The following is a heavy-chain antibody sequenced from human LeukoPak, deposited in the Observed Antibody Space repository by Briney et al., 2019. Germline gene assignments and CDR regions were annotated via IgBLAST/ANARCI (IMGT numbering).Heavy chain of an antibody. CDR1: GGSISSSSYY. V-gene: IGHV4-39*01. CDR3: ARRSLSGTTSFSWFDP. Sequence: SETLSLTCTVSGGSISSSSYYWGWIRQPPGKGLEWIGSIYYSGSTYYNPSLKSRVTISVDTSKNQFSLKLSSVTAADTAVYYCARRSLSGTTSFSWFDPWGQGTLVTVSS. CDR2: IYYSGST. D-gene: IGHD1-7*01. J-gene: IGHJ5*02.